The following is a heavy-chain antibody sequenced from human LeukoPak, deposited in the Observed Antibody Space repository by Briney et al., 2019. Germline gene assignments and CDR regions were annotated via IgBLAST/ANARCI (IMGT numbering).Heavy chain of an antibody. V-gene: IGHV1-18*01. Sequence: ASVKVSCKASGYTFTSYGISWVRQAPGQGLEWMGWISAYNGNTNYAQKLQGRVTITTDTSTSTAYMELRSLRSDDTAVYYCARVGQRARYDYVWGSYRYPPPFDYWGQGTLVTVSS. J-gene: IGHJ4*02. CDR1: GYTFTSYG. D-gene: IGHD3-16*02. CDR3: ARVGQRARYDYVWGSYRYPPPFDY. CDR2: ISAYNGNT.